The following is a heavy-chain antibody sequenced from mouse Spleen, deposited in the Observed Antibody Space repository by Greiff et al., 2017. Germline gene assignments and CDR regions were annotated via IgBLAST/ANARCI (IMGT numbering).Heavy chain of an antibody. Sequence: EVMLVESGGGLVKPGGSLKLSCAASGFTFSDYGMAWVRQAPGKGPEWVAFISNLAYSIYYADTVTGRFTISRENAKNTLYLEMSSLRSEDTAMYYCARVTTVVGWFDVWGAGTTVTVSS. V-gene: IGHV5-15*01. J-gene: IGHJ1*01. CDR1: GFTFSDYG. CDR2: ISNLAYSI. D-gene: IGHD1-1*01. CDR3: ARVTTVVGWFDV.